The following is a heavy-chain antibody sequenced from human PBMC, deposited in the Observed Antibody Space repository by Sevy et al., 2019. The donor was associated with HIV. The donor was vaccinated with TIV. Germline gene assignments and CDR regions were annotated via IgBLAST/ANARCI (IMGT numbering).Heavy chain of an antibody. CDR1: GFTFSKYS. V-gene: IGHV3-23*01. CDR2: FSFGCGKI. CDR3: AREGCTKPHDY. Sequence: GESLKISCAASGFTFSKYSMSWIRQTPGKGLEWVSTFSFGCGKINYADSVKGRFTISRDDSRNTFYLQMNNLRAEDTAIYYCAREGCTKPHDYWGQGTVVTVSS. D-gene: IGHD2-8*01. J-gene: IGHJ4*02.